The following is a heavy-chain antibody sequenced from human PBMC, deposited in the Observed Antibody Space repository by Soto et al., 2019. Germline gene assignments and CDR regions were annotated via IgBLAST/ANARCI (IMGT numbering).Heavy chain of an antibody. CDR3: ASHYGDYPPGVPHLVDY. J-gene: IGHJ4*02. Sequence: QVQLVQSGAEVKKPGASVKVSCKVSGYTLTELSMHWVRQAPGKGLERMGGFDPEDGETSYAQKFQGRVTMTEDTSTDTAYMELSSLRSEDTAVYYCASHYGDYPPGVPHLVDYWGQGTLVTVSS. V-gene: IGHV1-24*01. D-gene: IGHD4-17*01. CDR2: FDPEDGET. CDR1: GYTLTELS.